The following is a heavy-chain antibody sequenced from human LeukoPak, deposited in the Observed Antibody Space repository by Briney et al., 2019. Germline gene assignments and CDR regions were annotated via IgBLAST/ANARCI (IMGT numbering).Heavy chain of an antibody. CDR3: ARISGDTAMEGAIDY. CDR2: ISSSGSTI. V-gene: IGHV3-48*03. J-gene: IGHJ4*02. D-gene: IGHD5-18*01. CDR1: GFTFSSYE. Sequence: GGSLRLXCAASGFTFSSYEMNWVRQAPGKGLEWVSYISSSGSTIYYADSVKGRFTISRDNAKNSLYLQMNSLRAEDTAVYYCARISGDTAMEGAIDYWGQGTLVTVSS.